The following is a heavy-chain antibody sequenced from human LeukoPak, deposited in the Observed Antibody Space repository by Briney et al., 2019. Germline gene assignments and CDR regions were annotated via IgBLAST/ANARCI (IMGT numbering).Heavy chain of an antibody. Sequence: SETLSLTCTVSGGSITTHYWSWIRQPPGKGLEWIGYIYNSGSTNYNPSLKSRVTISVDTSKNQFSLKLSSVTAADTAVYYCARDYQVTTRSSYFDYWGQGTLVTVSS. CDR3: ARDYQVTTRSSYFDY. J-gene: IGHJ4*02. CDR2: IYNSGST. D-gene: IGHD4-17*01. CDR1: GGSITTHY. V-gene: IGHV4-59*11.